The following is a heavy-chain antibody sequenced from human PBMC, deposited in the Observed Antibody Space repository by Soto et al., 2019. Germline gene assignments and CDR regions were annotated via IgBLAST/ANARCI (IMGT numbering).Heavy chain of an antibody. CDR1: GGSISSGGYY. V-gene: IGHV4-61*08. Sequence: SETLSLTCTVSGGSISSGGYYWSWTRQHPGKGLEWIGEIHNIGNTNYNNSLSNRVTISIDTSKNQFSLKLTSVKGRFTISRDNSKNTLYLQMNSLRAEDTAVYYCAKTLSGWYSPFDYWGQGTLVTVSS. CDR2: IHNIGNT. CDR3: NSKNTLYLQMNSLRAEDTAVYYCAKTLSGWYSPFDY. D-gene: IGHD6-19*01. J-gene: IGHJ4*02.